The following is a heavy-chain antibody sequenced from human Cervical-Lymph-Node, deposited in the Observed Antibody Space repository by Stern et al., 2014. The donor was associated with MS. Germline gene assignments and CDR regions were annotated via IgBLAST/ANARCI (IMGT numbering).Heavy chain of an antibody. V-gene: IGHV1-2*02. CDR1: GYIFTDYY. CDR3: ARQAQSETYYFDF. CDR2: INPNSGST. J-gene: IGHJ4*02. Sequence: VQLVQSGAEVKKPGASVKASCKASGYIFTDYYMHWVRQAPGQGLEWMGWINPNSGSTKYAQKFQGRVTMTRDTSISTAYMELSRLRSDDTAVYYCARQAQSETYYFDFWGQGSLVTVSS.